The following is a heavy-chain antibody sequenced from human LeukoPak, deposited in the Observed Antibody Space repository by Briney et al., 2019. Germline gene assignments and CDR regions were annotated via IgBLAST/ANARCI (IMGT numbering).Heavy chain of an antibody. J-gene: IGHJ2*01. V-gene: IGHV3-21*01. D-gene: IGHD3-9*01. CDR1: GFTFSSYS. CDR2: ISSSSSYI. CDR3: ARDAELRYFDWLFPPRYFDL. Sequence: GGSLRLSCAASGFTFSSYSMNWVRQAPGKGLEWVSSISSSSSYIYYADSVKGRFTISRDNAKNSLYLQMNSLRAEDMAVYYCARDAELRYFDWLFPPRYFDLWGRGTLVTVSS.